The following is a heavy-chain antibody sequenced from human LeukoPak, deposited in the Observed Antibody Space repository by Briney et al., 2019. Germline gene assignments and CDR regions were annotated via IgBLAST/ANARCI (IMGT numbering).Heavy chain of an antibody. J-gene: IGHJ4*02. V-gene: IGHV3-74*01. CDR2: INSDGSSI. Sequence: GGSLRLSCAASGFTFSSYWMHWVRQAPGKGLVWVSRINSDGSSINYADSVKGRFTISRDNAKNTLFLQMNSLRAEDTAVYYCAREPRGVTTRFDCWGQGTLVSVSS. CDR3: AREPRGVTTRFDC. CDR1: GFTFSSYW. D-gene: IGHD3-10*01.